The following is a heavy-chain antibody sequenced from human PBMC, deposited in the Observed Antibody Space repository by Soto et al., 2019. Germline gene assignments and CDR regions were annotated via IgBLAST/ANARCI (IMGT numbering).Heavy chain of an antibody. V-gene: IGHV3-7*01. CDR2: IKQDGSEK. Sequence: GGSLRLSCAASGFIFSSYWMSWVRQAPGKGLEWVANIKQDGSEKNYVDSVKGRFTISRDNAKSSLYLQMNSLRAEDTAVYYCVPGFDYWGQGTLVTVSS. J-gene: IGHJ4*02. CDR1: GFIFSSYW. CDR3: VPGFDY.